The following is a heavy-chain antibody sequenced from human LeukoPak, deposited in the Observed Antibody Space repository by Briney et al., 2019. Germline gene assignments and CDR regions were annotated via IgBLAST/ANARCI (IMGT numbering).Heavy chain of an antibody. V-gene: IGHV3-30-3*01. D-gene: IGHD5-18*01. CDR3: ARDDGYSYVPDY. Sequence: GGSLRLSCAASGFTFSIYAMHWVRQAPGKGLGWVAVISYDGSNKYYADSVKGRFTISRDNAKNSLYLQMNSLRAEDTAVYYCARDDGYSYVPDYWGQGTLVTVSS. J-gene: IGHJ4*02. CDR1: GFTFSIYA. CDR2: ISYDGSNK.